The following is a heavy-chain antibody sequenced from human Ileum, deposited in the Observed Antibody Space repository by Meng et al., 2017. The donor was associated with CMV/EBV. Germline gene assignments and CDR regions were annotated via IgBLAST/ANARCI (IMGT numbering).Heavy chain of an antibody. CDR3: ARAAARGVPVDY. CDR1: GVSISNYY. Sequence: QVRLQVSGPGLVKPSEPLSLTCSVSGVSISNYYWTWIRQPAGKGLEFIGRVSPGGIEYNPSLMSRVTMSLDTSRNQLSLNLNSVTAADTAVYYCARAAARGVPVDYWGQGILVTVSS. D-gene: IGHD3-10*01. J-gene: IGHJ4*02. V-gene: IGHV4-4*07. CDR2: VSPGGI.